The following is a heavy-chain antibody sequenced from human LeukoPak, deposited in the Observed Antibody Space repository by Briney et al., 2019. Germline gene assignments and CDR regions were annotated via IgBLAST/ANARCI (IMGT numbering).Heavy chain of an antibody. CDR2: IHYSGTT. CDR3: ARRYYFVSGSYYPFDF. CDR1: GGSISDNDYS. V-gene: IGHV4-39*01. J-gene: IGHJ4*02. D-gene: IGHD3-10*01. Sequence: SETLSLTCNVSGGSISDNDYSWDWIRQPPGKGLEWMGCIHYSGTTYSNPSLKSRSSISVDTSKSQFSLKLRSVTAADTAVYYCARRYYFVSGSYYPFDFWGQGTLVTVSS.